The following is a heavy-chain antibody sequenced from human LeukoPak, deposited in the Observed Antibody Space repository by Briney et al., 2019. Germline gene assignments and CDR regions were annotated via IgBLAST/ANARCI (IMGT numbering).Heavy chain of an antibody. CDR2: IYYSGST. J-gene: IGHJ6*03. CDR3: ARGSYYYDSSGYYYGPYYYYYYMDV. Sequence: SETLSLTCTVSGGSISSGDYYWSWIRQPPGKGLEWIGYIYYSGSTYYNPSLKSRVTISVDTSKNQFSLKLSSVTAADTAVYYCARGSYYYDSSGYYYGPYYYYYYMDVWGKGTTVTVSS. CDR1: GGSISSGDYY. V-gene: IGHV4-30-4*08. D-gene: IGHD3-22*01.